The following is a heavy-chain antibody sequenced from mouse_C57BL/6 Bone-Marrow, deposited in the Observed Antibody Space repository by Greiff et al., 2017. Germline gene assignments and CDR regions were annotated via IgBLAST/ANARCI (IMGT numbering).Heavy chain of an antibody. CDR1: GFTFSDYG. CDR2: ISIGSSTI. V-gene: IGHV5-17*01. Sequence: EVQLQESGGGLVKPGGSLKLSCAASGFTFSDYGMHWVRQAPEKGLGWVAYISIGSSTIYYADTVKGRFTISRDNAKNTLFLQMTSLRSEDTAMYYCARSVLYAMDYWGQGTSVTVSS. J-gene: IGHJ4*01. CDR3: ARSVLYAMDY.